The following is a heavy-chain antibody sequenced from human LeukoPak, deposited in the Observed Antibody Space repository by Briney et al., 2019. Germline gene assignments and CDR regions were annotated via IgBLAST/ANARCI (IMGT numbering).Heavy chain of an antibody. CDR2: ISASGDVT. CDR1: GFSFSAYP. Sequence: PGGSLRLSCAASGFSFSAYPMGWVRQAPGKGLQWLSGISASGDVTFHADRVKGRFAISRDNSKNTLYLQMTGLRAGDTAEYYCAKSLFNSATGTGRAFHIWGQGTMVTVSS. V-gene: IGHV3-23*01. J-gene: IGHJ3*02. CDR3: AKSLFNSATGTGRAFHI. D-gene: IGHD1-1*01.